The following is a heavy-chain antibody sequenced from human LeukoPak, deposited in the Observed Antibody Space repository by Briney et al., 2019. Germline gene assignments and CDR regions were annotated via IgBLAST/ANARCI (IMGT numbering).Heavy chain of an antibody. J-gene: IGHJ4*02. D-gene: IGHD4-17*01. CDR2: ISAYNGNT. CDR3: ARDVNGDYVLDY. Sequence: ASVKVSCKASGYTFTSYGISWVRQAPGQGLEWMGWISAYNGNTNYAQKLQGRVTVTTDTSTSTAYMELRSLRSDDTAVYYCARDVNGDYVLDYWGQGTLVTVSS. V-gene: IGHV1-18*01. CDR1: GYTFTSYG.